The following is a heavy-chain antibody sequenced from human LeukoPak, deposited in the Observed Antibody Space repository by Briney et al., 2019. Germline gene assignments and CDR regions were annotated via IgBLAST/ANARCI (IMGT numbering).Heavy chain of an antibody. CDR3: ARFRSGYYYYGMDV. CDR1: GATSSSYA. J-gene: IGHJ6*04. Sequence: WASVKVSCKASGATSSSYATSWVHQAPGQGLEWLGGFIPIFGTANYAQKFQGRVTITADESTSTAYMELSSLRSEDTAVYYRARFRSGYYYYGMDVWGKGTTVTVSS. CDR2: FIPIFGTA. D-gene: IGHD2-15*01. V-gene: IGHV1-69*13.